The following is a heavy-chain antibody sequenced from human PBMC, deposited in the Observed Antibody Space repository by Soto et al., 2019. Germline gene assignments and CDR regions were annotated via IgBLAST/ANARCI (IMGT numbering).Heavy chain of an antibody. CDR3: ARGSHYDFWSPYYGTDY. V-gene: IGHV1-8*01. CDR1: GYTFTSYD. CDR2: MNPNSGNT. J-gene: IGHJ4*02. D-gene: IGHD3-3*01. Sequence: GASVKVSCKASGYTFTSYDINWVRQATGQGLEWMGWMNPNSGNTGYAQKFQGRVTMTRNTSISTAYMELSSLRSEDTAVYYCARGSHYDFWSPYYGTDYWGQGPLVTLAS.